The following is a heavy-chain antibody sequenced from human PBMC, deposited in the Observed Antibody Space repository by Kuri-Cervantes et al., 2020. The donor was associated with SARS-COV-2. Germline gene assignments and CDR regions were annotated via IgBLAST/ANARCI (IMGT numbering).Heavy chain of an antibody. Sequence: SETLSLSCTVAGYSISSGYYWGWIRQPTGKGLEWIGSIYHSGSTYYNPSVKSRVTISVDTSKNQFSLKLSSVTAADTAVYYCAKDKFEMATIPDAFDIWGQGTMVTVSS. D-gene: IGHD5-24*01. CDR3: AKDKFEMATIPDAFDI. CDR2: IYHSGST. V-gene: IGHV4-38-2*02. CDR1: GYSISSGYY. J-gene: IGHJ3*02.